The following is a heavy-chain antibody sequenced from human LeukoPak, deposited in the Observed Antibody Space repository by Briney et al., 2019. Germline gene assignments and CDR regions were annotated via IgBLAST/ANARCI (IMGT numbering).Heavy chain of an antibody. CDR1: GGSISSYY. CDR2: IYTSGST. CDR3: ARGGRPEYYDFWSGYRENWFDP. V-gene: IGHV4-4*07. Sequence: SSETLSLTCTVAGGSISSYYWSWIRQPAGKGLEWIWRIYTSGSTNYNPSLKSRVTISVDTSKNQFSLKLSSVTAADTAVYYCARGGRPEYYDFWSGYRENWFDPWGQGTLVTVSS. D-gene: IGHD3-3*01. J-gene: IGHJ5*02.